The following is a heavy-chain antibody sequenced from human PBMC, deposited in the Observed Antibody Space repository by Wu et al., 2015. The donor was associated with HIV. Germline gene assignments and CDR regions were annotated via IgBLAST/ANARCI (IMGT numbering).Heavy chain of an antibody. V-gene: IGHV1-2*06. CDR2: VNPNRGAT. CDR3: ARDQNYGSGIVRGPPYNLDS. J-gene: IGHJ4*02. CDR1: GYTFTTYG. Sequence: VELVQSGGEVKKPGASVKVSCKASGYTFTTYGISWVRQAPGQGLEWLGRVNPNRGATNYARNFHGRVSLSTDTSINTVYLQLSELRSDDTAMYYCARDQNYGSGIVRGPPYNLDSWGQGTLVTVSS. D-gene: IGHD3-10*01.